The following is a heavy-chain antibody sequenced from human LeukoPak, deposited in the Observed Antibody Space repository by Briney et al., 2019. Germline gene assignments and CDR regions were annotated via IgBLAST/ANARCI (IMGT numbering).Heavy chain of an antibody. D-gene: IGHD1-26*01. Sequence: GGSLRLSCTASGFKFADAPMHWVRQSPGKGLEWVAVISCDGSNKYYADSVKGRFTISRDNSKNTLYLQMNSLRAEDTAVYYCAKNKAGATTAFGAFDIWGQGTMVTVSS. CDR1: GFKFADAP. CDR3: AKNKAGATTAFGAFDI. CDR2: ISCDGSNK. J-gene: IGHJ3*02. V-gene: IGHV3-30*18.